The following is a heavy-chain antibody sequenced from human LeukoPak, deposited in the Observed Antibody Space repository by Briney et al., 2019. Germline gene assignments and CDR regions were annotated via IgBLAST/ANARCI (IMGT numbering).Heavy chain of an antibody. Sequence: GGSLRLSCAASGFTFSSYWMHWVRQAPGKGLEWVSSISSSSTYIFYADSVKGRFTISRDNAKDSLYLQMNSLRAEDTAVYYCAKSATVGIKAPFDCWGQGALVTVSS. CDR2: ISSSSTYI. CDR3: AKSATVGIKAPFDC. V-gene: IGHV3-21*04. CDR1: GFTFSSYW. J-gene: IGHJ4*02. D-gene: IGHD1-26*01.